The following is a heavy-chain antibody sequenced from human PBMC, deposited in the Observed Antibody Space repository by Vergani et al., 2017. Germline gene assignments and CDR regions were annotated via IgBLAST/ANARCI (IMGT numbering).Heavy chain of an antibody. J-gene: IGHJ4*02. V-gene: IGHV3-30*04. Sequence: QVQLVESGGGVVQPGRSLRLSCAASGFTFSSYDMHWVRQAPGKGLEWVAVISYDGRNKYYADSVKGRFTIARDNSKNTLYLQMNSLRAEDTAVYYCARDHERDFDYWGQGTLVTVSS. CDR3: ARDHERDFDY. CDR1: GFTFSSYD. CDR2: ISYDGRNK.